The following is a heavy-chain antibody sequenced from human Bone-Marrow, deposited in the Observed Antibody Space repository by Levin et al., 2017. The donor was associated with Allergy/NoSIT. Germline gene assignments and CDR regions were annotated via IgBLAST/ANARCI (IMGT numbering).Heavy chain of an antibody. CDR1: GFSLSTSGVG. D-gene: IGHD3-3*01. CDR2: IYWDDDK. J-gene: IGHJ5*02. CDR3: AHRRFAIFGVVIILAGGCAKTDNWFDP. V-gene: IGHV2-5*02. Sequence: SGPTLVKPTQTLTLTCTFSGFSLSTSGVGVGWIRQPPGKALEWLALIYWDDDKRYSPSLKSRLTITKDTSKNQVVLTMTNMDPVDTATYYCAHRRFAIFGVVIILAGGCAKTDNWFDPWGQGTLVTVSS.